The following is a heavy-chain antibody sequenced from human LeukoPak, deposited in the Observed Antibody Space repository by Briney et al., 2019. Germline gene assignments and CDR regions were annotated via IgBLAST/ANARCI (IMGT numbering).Heavy chain of an antibody. Sequence: GGSLRPSCAAAGFTFSSYWMHWVRQAPGKGLVWVLRINSDGSSTSYADSVKGRFTISRDNAKNTLYLQMNSLRAEDTAVYYCARDGVYCTNGVCYYHSFDYWGQGALVTVSS. CDR1: GFTFSSYW. CDR3: ARDGVYCTNGVCYYHSFDY. V-gene: IGHV3-74*01. CDR2: INSDGSST. D-gene: IGHD2-8*01. J-gene: IGHJ4*02.